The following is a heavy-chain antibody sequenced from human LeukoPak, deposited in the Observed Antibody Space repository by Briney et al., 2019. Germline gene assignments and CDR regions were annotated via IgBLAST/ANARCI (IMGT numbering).Heavy chain of an antibody. J-gene: IGHJ4*02. CDR1: GYTFTSYD. CDR2: INPDGGST. Sequence: GASVKVSCTASGYTFTSYDINWVRQAPGQGLEWMGIINPDGGSTSYAQRFQGRVSMTRDTSTSTVYMELSSLRSEDTAVYYCARGVAPMQMAVMGGLDNWGQGTLVTVSS. D-gene: IGHD2-2*01. V-gene: IGHV1-46*01. CDR3: ARGVAPMQMAVMGGLDN.